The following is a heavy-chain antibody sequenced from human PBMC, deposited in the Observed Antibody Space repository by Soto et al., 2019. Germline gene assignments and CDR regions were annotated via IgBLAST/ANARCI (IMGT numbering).Heavy chain of an antibody. Sequence: SETLSLTCTVSGGSISSYYWSWIRQPPGKGLEWIGYIYYSGSTNYNPSLKSRVTISVDTSKNQFSLKLSSVTAADTAVYYCARGARNDFWSGSNWFDPWGQGTLVTVSS. CDR1: GGSISSYY. V-gene: IGHV4-59*01. CDR3: ARGARNDFWSGSNWFDP. J-gene: IGHJ5*02. CDR2: IYYSGST. D-gene: IGHD3-3*01.